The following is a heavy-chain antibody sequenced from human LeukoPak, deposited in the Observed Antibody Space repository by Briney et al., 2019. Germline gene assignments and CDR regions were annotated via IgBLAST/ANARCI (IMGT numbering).Heavy chain of an antibody. Sequence: LSETLSLTCTVSGGSISSGGYYWSWIRQHPGNGLEWIGYIYYSGSTYYNPSLKSRVTISVDTSKNQFSLKLSSVTAADTAVYYCAISNYDWFDPWGQGTLVTVSS. D-gene: IGHD4-11*01. CDR2: IYYSGST. CDR3: AISNYDWFDP. J-gene: IGHJ5*02. CDR1: GGSISSGGYY. V-gene: IGHV4-31*03.